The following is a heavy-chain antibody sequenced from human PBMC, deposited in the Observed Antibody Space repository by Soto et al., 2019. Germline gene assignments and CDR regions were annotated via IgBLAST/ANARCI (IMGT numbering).Heavy chain of an antibody. CDR2: ISSSGDTI. CDR3: ARGGVAYTSGWGIDY. J-gene: IGHJ4*02. CDR1: GFTFRDYY. Sequence: QVQLVESGGGLVKPGGSLRLSCAASGFTFRDYYMNWIRQAPGKGLEWVSYISSSGDTIYYADSVKGRFTMSRDNAKNSLYVQMDSLRAEDTAVYYCARGGVAYTSGWGIDYWGQGTLVTVSS. V-gene: IGHV3-11*01. D-gene: IGHD6-19*01.